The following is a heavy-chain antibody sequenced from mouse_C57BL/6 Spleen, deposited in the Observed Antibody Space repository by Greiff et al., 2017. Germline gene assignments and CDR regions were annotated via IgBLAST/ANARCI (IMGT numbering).Heavy chain of an antibody. D-gene: IGHD1-1*01. CDR2: IDPANGNT. CDR3: ARSGDTVVARGTMDY. CDR1: GFNIKNTY. V-gene: IGHV14-3*01. J-gene: IGHJ4*01. Sequence: EVQVVESVAELVRPGASVKLSCTASGFNIKNTYMHWVKQRPEQGLEWIGRIDPANGNTKYAPKFQGKATITADTSSNTAYLQLSSLTSEDTAIYYWARSGDTVVARGTMDYWGQGTSVTVSS.